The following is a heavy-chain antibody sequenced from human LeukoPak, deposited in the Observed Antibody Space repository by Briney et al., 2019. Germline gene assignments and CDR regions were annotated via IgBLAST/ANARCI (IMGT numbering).Heavy chain of an antibody. Sequence: GGSLRLSCAASKFTFRNYAMSWVRQAPGRGLEWVAAITDGGGSTYDADSVKGRFTISRDNSKNTLYLQMNSLRAEDTAVYFCAKPSSGYTSFHIWGRGTMVIVSS. J-gene: IGHJ3*02. CDR3: AKPSSGYTSFHI. CDR2: ITDGGGST. V-gene: IGHV3-23*01. CDR1: KFTFRNYA. D-gene: IGHD3-22*01.